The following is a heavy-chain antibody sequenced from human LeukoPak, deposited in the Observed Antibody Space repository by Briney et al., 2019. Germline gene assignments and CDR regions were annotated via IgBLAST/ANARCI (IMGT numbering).Heavy chain of an antibody. CDR3: ARDRRYSSSWTDY. Sequence: GASVKVSCKASGYTFTGYYMHWVRQAPGQGLEWMGWISAYNGNTNYAQKLQGRVTMTADTSTSTAYMELRSLRSDDTAVYYCARDRRYSSSWTDYWGQGTLVTVSS. CDR2: ISAYNGNT. V-gene: IGHV1-18*04. D-gene: IGHD6-13*01. CDR1: GYTFTGYY. J-gene: IGHJ4*02.